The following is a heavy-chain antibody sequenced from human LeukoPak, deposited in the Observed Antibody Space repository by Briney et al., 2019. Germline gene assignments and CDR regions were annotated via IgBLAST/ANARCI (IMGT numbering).Heavy chain of an antibody. CDR3: AKQRSGGSGWCMDY. V-gene: IGHV3-30*18. D-gene: IGHD6-19*01. Sequence: PRGSLRLSCAASGFTFSSYGMHWVRQAPGKGLEWVAVISYDGSSKYYTDSMEGRFTISRDDSKNTLYLQMNSLRAEDTAVYYCAKQRSGGSGWCMDYWGQGTLVTVSS. CDR2: ISYDGSSK. J-gene: IGHJ4*02. CDR1: GFTFSSYG.